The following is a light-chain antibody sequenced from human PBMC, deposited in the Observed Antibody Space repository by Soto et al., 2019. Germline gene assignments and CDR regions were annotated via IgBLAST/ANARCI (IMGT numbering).Light chain of an antibody. CDR2: GAS. CDR1: QSLSSN. V-gene: IGKV3-15*01. Sequence: EIVMTQSPATLSVSPGERATLSCRASQSLSSNLAWYQQKPGQAPRLLISGASTRATGIPARFSGSGSGTEFTLTISSLQSEDFAVYYCQQYNNWPPLFGPGTKVDIK. CDR3: QQYNNWPPL. J-gene: IGKJ3*01.